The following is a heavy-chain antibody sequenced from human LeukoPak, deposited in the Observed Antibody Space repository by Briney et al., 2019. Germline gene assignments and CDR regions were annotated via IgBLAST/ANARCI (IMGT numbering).Heavy chain of an antibody. CDR1: GYSFTSYW. D-gene: IGHD6-13*01. J-gene: IGHJ4*02. Sequence: GESLKISCKGSGYSFTSYWIGWVRQMPGKGLEWMGIIYPGDSDTRYSPSFQGQVTISADKSISTAYLQWSSLKASDTAMYYCARGDRGSSSWYYFDYWGQGTLVTVSS. CDR2: IYPGDSDT. V-gene: IGHV5-51*01. CDR3: ARGDRGSSSWYYFDY.